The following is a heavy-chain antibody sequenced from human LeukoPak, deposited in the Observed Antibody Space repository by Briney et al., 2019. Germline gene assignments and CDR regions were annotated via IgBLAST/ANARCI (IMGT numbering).Heavy chain of an antibody. CDR1: GGSISSYY. D-gene: IGHD6-13*01. J-gene: IGHJ4*02. V-gene: IGHV4-59*08. CDR2: IYYSGTT. Sequence: SETLSLTCTVSGGSISSYYWSWIRQPPGKGLEWIGYIYYSGTTNYNPSLKSRVTISVDTSKNQFSLKLSSVTAADTAVYYCARHGYSSSSFDYWGQGTLVTVSS. CDR3: ARHGYSSSSFDY.